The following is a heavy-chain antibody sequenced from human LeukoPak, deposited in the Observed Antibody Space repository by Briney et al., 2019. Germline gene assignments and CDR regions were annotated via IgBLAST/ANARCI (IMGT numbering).Heavy chain of an antibody. D-gene: IGHD2/OR15-2a*01. V-gene: IGHV3-30-3*01. CDR1: GFTFSSYA. Sequence: PGGSLRLSCAASGFTFSSYAMHWVRQAPGKGLEWVAVISYDGSNKYYADSVKGRFTISRDNSKNTLYLQMNSLRAEDTAVYYCAREATTLFFDYWGQGTQVTVSS. CDR2: ISYDGSNK. J-gene: IGHJ4*02. CDR3: AREATTLFFDY.